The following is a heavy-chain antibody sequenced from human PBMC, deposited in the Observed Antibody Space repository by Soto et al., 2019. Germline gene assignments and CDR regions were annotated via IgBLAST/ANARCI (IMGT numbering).Heavy chain of an antibody. Sequence: EVQLVESGGGLVQPGGSLRLSCAASGFEFSAYWMTWVRQAPGKGLEWVANIKKDGIEKYYGDSVRGRFSVFRDNAKNAAYRQMNRLKGEDTGVYFCARGRYNSGDYPKFGDYGGQGAWVTVSS. CDR3: ARGRYNSGDYPKFGDY. CDR2: IKKDGIEK. J-gene: IGHJ4*02. D-gene: IGHD5-12*01. CDR1: GFEFSAYW. V-gene: IGHV3-7*01.